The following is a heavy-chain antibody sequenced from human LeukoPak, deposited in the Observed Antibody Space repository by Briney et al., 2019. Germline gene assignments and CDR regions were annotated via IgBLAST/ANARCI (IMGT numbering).Heavy chain of an antibody. CDR2: INSDGSST. J-gene: IGHJ4*02. CDR3: AREQYFDWLLGSIDY. D-gene: IGHD3-9*01. CDR1: GFAFSSYW. Sequence: GGSLRLSCAASGFAFSSYWMHWVRQAPGKGLVWVSRINSDGSSTSYADSVKGRFTLSRDNSQNTVYLQMNSLRAEDTAVYYCAREQYFDWLLGSIDYWGQGTLVTVSS. V-gene: IGHV3-74*01.